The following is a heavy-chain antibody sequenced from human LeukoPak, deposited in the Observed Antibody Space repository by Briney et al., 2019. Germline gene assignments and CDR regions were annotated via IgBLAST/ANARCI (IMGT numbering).Heavy chain of an antibody. CDR2: IYYSGTT. CDR1: GGSMSNYY. J-gene: IGHJ4*02. Sequence: SETLSLTCTVSGGSMSNYYWIWIRQPPGKGLEWIGYIYYSGTTSYNPSLKSRVTISVDTSKNQFSLKLNSMTAADAAVYYCARGQFYHDSTGYSDWGQGTLVTVSS. CDR3: ARGQFYHDSTGYSD. V-gene: IGHV4-59*01. D-gene: IGHD3-22*01.